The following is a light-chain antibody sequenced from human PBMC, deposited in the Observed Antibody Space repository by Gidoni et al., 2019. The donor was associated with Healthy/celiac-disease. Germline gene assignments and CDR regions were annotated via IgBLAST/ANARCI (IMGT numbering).Light chain of an antibody. J-gene: IGKJ2*01. V-gene: IGKV3-15*01. CDR1: QSVSSN. Sequence: EIVMTQSPATLSVSPGERATLSCRARQSVSSNLAWYQQKPGQAPRLLIYGASTRATGIPARFSGSGSGTEFNLTISSLKSEDCAVYDCQQYNNWPPPITFGQGTKLEIK. CDR3: QQYNNWPPPIT. CDR2: GAS.